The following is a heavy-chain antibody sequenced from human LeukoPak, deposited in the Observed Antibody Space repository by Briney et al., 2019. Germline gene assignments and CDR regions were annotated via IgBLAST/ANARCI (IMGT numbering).Heavy chain of an antibody. CDR2: ITGSGGST. J-gene: IGHJ4*02. CDR1: GFTFSSYA. CDR3: AKPPRGSGADY. D-gene: IGHD3-10*01. Sequence: GGSLRLSCAASGFTFSSYAMNWVRQAPGKGLEWVSSITGSGGSTYYADSVKGRFTISRDNSKNTLYLHMNSLRAEDTAVYYCAKPPRGSGADYWGQGTLVTVSS. V-gene: IGHV3-23*01.